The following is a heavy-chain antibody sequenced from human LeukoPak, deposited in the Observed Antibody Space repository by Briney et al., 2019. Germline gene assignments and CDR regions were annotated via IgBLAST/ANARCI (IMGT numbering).Heavy chain of an antibody. J-gene: IGHJ3*02. CDR1: GFTFISYW. CDR2: IKQDGSEK. V-gene: IGHV3-7*05. CDR3: ARWGTYSSSWLGAFDI. D-gene: IGHD6-13*01. Sequence: RGSLKVSCEASGFTFISYWMSWVRQAPGKGLEWVANIKQDGSEKYYVDSVKGRLTISRDNAKNSLYLQMNSLRAEDTAVYYCARWGTYSSSWLGAFDIWGQGTIVSASS.